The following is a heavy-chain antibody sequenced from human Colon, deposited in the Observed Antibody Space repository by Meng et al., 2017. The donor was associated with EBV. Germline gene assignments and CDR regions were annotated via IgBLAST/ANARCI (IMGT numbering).Heavy chain of an antibody. CDR3: ARGGGVIKGLVTWFDP. CDR2: INHSGTI. J-gene: IGHJ5*02. CDR1: GGSLSGYY. D-gene: IGHD2-8*01. Sequence: LQLPQWGAGLVKPSETLSLTCGVYGGSLSGYYWSWIRQTPGKGLEWIGEINHSGTINYNPSLRSRVTISVDRSNNQFSLRLSSVTAADTAVYYCARGGGVIKGLVTWFDPWGQGTLVTVSS. V-gene: IGHV4-34*01.